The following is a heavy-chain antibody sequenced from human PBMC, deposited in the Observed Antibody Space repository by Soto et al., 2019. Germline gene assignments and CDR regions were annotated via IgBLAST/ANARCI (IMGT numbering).Heavy chain of an antibody. CDR1: GYTFTIYY. CDR3: ARDYPISDYDILTGYLNYYYYGMDV. J-gene: IGHJ6*02. CDR2: INPSGGST. V-gene: IGHV1-46*01. D-gene: IGHD3-9*01. Sequence: ASVKVSCKASGYTFTIYYMHWVRQAPGQGLEWMGIINPSGGSTSYAQKFQGRVTMTRDTSTSTVYMELSSLRSEDTAVYYCARDYPISDYDILTGYLNYYYYGMDVWGQGTTVTVSS.